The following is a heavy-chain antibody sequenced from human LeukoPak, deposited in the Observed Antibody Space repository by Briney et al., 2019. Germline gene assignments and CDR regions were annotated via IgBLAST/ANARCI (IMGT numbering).Heavy chain of an antibody. Sequence: GGSLRLSCAASGFTFSSYWMHWVRQAPGKGLGWVSRINSDGSSTSYADSVKGRFTISRDNAKNTLYLQMNSLRAEDTAVYYCARASYCGGDCYSRYFQHWGQGTLVTVSS. CDR1: GFTFSSYW. V-gene: IGHV3-74*01. CDR3: ARASYCGGDCYSRYFQH. J-gene: IGHJ1*01. D-gene: IGHD2-21*02. CDR2: INSDGSST.